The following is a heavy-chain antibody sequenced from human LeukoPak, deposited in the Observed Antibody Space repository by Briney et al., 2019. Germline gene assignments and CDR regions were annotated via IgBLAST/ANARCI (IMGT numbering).Heavy chain of an antibody. CDR3: ASRTVAVEGIDP. Sequence: SETLSLTCTVSDGSVSSVGYYWGWIRQPPGKGLEWIGSIYYSGTTYYNPSLASRVTISVDTSKNQFSLNLTSVTAADTAVYYCASRTVAVEGIDPWGQGTLVTVSS. J-gene: IGHJ5*02. CDR2: IYYSGTT. V-gene: IGHV4-39*01. D-gene: IGHD4-11*01. CDR1: DGSVSSVGYY.